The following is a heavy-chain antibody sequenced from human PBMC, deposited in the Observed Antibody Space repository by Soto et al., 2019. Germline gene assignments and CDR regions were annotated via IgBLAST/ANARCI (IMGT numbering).Heavy chain of an antibody. CDR2: IYYSGST. Sequence: XTLXLTCTVSGGSIXXXXXYWGWIRXXPXKGLEWIGSIYYSGSTYYNPSLKSRVTISXXTXXNQFXLKLSSVTAADTAVYYCASGSXAGGMDVWGQGTTVTVSS. D-gene: IGHD1-26*01. J-gene: IGHJ6*02. CDR1: GGSIXXXXXY. V-gene: IGHV4-39*01. CDR3: ASGSXAGGMDV.